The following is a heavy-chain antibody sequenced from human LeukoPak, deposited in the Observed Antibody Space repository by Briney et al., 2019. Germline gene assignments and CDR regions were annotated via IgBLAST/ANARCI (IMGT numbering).Heavy chain of an antibody. V-gene: IGHV4-39*01. Sequence: SETLSLTCTVSGGSISSSIYYWGWIRQPPGKGLEWIGSIYYSGSTYYNPSLKSRVTISVDTSKNQFSLKLSSVTAADTAVYYCARTPSGIAADNWFDPWGQGTLVTVSS. D-gene: IGHD6-13*01. CDR3: ARTPSGIAADNWFDP. CDR1: GGSISSSIYY. CDR2: IYYSGST. J-gene: IGHJ5*02.